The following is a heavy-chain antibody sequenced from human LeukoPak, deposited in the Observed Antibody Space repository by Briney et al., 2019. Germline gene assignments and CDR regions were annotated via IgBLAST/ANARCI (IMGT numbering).Heavy chain of an antibody. J-gene: IGHJ6*02. CDR2: INHSGST. D-gene: IGHD2-21*02. CDR3: ARAPKRYCGGDCYSLHYYGMDV. V-gene: IGHV4-34*01. Sequence: TSETLSLTCAVYGGSFSGYYWSWIRQPPGKGLEWIGEINHSGSTNYNPSLKSRVTISVDTSKNQFSLKLSSVTAADTAVYYCARAPKRYCGGDCYSLHYYGMDVWGQGTTVTVSS. CDR1: GGSFSGYY.